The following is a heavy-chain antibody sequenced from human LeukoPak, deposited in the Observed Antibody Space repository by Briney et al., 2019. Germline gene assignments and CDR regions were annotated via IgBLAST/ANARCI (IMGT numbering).Heavy chain of an antibody. CDR3: ARESHIGLRVHDAFDI. Sequence: ASVKVSCKASGYTFTRYAIHWVRQAPGQRVEWMGWINVGNGNTKYSQKFQGRFTISSDTSASTAYMELSSLRSEDTALYYCARESHIGLRVHDAFDIWGQGTMVTVSS. V-gene: IGHV1-3*01. CDR1: GYTFTRYA. D-gene: IGHD5-12*01. J-gene: IGHJ3*02. CDR2: INVGNGNT.